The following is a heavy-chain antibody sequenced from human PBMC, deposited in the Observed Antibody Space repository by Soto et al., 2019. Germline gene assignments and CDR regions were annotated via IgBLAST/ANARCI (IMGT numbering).Heavy chain of an antibody. V-gene: IGHV3-30*18. J-gene: IGHJ4*02. CDR2: ISYDGSNK. CDR1: GFTCSRYG. Sequence: QVQLVESGGGVVQPGRSLRLSCAASGFTCSRYGMHWVRQAPGKGLEWVAVISYDGSNKYYADAVKGRFTISRDNSKNTLYLQMNSLRAEDTAVYYCAKGSAGYSYFYYFDYWGQGTLVTVSS. D-gene: IGHD5-18*01. CDR3: AKGSAGYSYFYYFDY.